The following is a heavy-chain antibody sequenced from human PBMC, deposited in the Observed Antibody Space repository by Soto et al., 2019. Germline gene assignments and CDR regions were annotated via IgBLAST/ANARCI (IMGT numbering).Heavy chain of an antibody. CDR3: AGGLVEPLDYYYMDV. J-gene: IGHJ6*03. CDR2: IGTAGDT. D-gene: IGHD3-16*02. V-gene: IGHV3-13*01. CDR1: GFTFSSYD. Sequence: EVQLVESGGGLVQPGGSLRLSCAASGFTFSSYDMHWVRQATGKGLEWVSAIGTAGDTYYPGSVKGRFTISRENAKNSLYLQMNSLRAGDTAVYYCAGGLVEPLDYYYMDVCGKGTTVTVSS.